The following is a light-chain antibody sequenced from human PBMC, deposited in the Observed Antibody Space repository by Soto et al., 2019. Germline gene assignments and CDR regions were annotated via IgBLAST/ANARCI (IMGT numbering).Light chain of an antibody. V-gene: IGLV2-23*02. CDR1: NSDVGGFHL. J-gene: IGLJ3*02. CDR3: CSYAGSSTWV. Sequence: QSVLTQPASVSGSPGQSITISCTGTNSDVGGFHLVSWYQQHPGKAPKLMIYEVTQRPSGVSNRFSGSKSGNTASLTISGLQAEDEADYYCCSYAGSSTWVFGGGTKLTVL. CDR2: EVT.